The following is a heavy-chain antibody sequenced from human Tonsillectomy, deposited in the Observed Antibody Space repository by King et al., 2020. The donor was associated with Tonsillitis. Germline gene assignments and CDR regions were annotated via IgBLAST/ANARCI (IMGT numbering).Heavy chain of an antibody. V-gene: IGHV3-30*18. CDR2: ISYDGSNK. CDR1: GFTFSSYG. Sequence: QVQLVESGGGVVQPGRSLRLSCAASGFTFSSYGMHWVRQAPGKGLEWVAVISYDGSNKYYADSAKGRFTISRDNSKNTLYLQMNSLRAEDTAVYYCAKPLPTGYCSGGSCYSTAFDYWGQGTLVTVSS. D-gene: IGHD2-15*01. CDR3: AKPLPTGYCSGGSCYSTAFDY. J-gene: IGHJ4*02.